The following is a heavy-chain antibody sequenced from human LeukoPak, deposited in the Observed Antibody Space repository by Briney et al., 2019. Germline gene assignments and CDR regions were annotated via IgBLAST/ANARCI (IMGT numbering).Heavy chain of an antibody. D-gene: IGHD3-3*01. CDR2: IKHDGSEK. CDR1: GFIFTNYF. J-gene: IGHJ4*02. Sequence: GGSLRLSCAASGFIFTNYFMSWVRQAPGKGLEWVASIKHDGSEKYYVDSVRGRFAISRDNTKNSLYLQMSSLRAEDTAVYYCAADRGWRTSGYYLYYFEYWGQGTLVTFSS. V-gene: IGHV3-7*01. CDR3: AADRGWRTSGYYLYYFEY.